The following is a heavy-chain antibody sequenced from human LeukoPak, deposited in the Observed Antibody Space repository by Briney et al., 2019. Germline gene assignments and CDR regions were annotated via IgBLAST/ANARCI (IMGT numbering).Heavy chain of an antibody. J-gene: IGHJ5*02. V-gene: IGHV4-61*02. CDR1: GGSISSGSYY. Sequence: RSSETLSLTCTVSGGSISSGSYYWSWIRQPAGKGLEWIGRIYTSGSTNYNPSLKSRVTISVDTSKNQFSLKLSSVTAADTAVYYCARAGDWFDPWGQGTLVTVSS. D-gene: IGHD3-10*01. CDR2: IYTSGST. CDR3: ARAGDWFDP.